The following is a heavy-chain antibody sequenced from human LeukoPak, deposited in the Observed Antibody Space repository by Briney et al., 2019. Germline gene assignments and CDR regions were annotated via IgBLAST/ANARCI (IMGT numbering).Heavy chain of an antibody. CDR2: ISAYNGNT. Sequence: ASVKVSYKASGYTFTSYGISWVRQAPGQGLEWMGWISAYNGNTNYAQKLQGRVTMTTDTSTSTAYMELRSLRSDDTAVYYCARNTYYYDSSGYYYEGWFDPWGQGTLVTVSS. J-gene: IGHJ5*02. CDR1: GYTFTSYG. V-gene: IGHV1-18*01. D-gene: IGHD3-22*01. CDR3: ARNTYYYDSSGYYYEGWFDP.